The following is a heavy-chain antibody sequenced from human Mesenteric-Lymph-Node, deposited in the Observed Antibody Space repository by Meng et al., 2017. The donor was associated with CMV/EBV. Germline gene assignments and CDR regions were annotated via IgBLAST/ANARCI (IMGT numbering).Heavy chain of an antibody. CDR1: D. J-gene: IGHJ6*02. Sequence: DWTWIRQPPGKGLEWIGGLYNTGSTNYNPSLMSRLTISLDTSKNQFSLRLSSVTAADTAVYYCARLRRGYEQTLNKYYYFGLDVWGQGTTVTVSS. D-gene: IGHD5-12*01. V-gene: IGHV4-61*07. CDR2: LYNTGST. CDR3: ARLRRGYEQTLNKYYYFGLDV.